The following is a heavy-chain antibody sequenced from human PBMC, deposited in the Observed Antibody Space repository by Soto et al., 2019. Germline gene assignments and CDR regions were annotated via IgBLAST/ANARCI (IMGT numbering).Heavy chain of an antibody. CDR3: ATHRNGYSNAFDI. CDR1: GYSFTSYW. V-gene: IGHV5-51*01. J-gene: IGHJ3*02. D-gene: IGHD5-18*01. Sequence: PGESLKISCKGSGYSFTSYWIGWVRQMPGKGLEWMGIIYPGDSDTRYSPSFQGQVTISADKSISTAYLQWSSLKASDTAMYYYATHRNGYSNAFDIWGQGTMVTVSS. CDR2: IYPGDSDT.